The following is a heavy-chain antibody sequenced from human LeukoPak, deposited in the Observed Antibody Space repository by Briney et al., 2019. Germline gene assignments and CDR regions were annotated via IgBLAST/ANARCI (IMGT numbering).Heavy chain of an antibody. CDR2: LSGSGITT. CDR3: AKGLHSSGWSYFDF. CDR1: GFTFSNSA. V-gene: IGHV3-23*01. J-gene: IGHJ4*01. Sequence: GGSLRLSCAASGFTFSNSAMSWVRQAPGKGLKWVSTLSGSGITTYYADSVKGRFTISRDNSKNTLYLQMNSLRAEDTAVYYCAKGLHSSGWSYFDFWGHGTLVTVSS. D-gene: IGHD6-19*01.